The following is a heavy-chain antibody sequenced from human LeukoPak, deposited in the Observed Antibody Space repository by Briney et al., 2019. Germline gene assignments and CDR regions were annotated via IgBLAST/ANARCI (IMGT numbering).Heavy chain of an antibody. D-gene: IGHD1-26*01. CDR1: GGSISSYC. J-gene: IGHJ4*02. CDR2: IYTSGST. CDR3: ARGGVGATTSRRRYYFDY. V-gene: IGHV4-4*07. Sequence: PSETLSLTCTVSGGSISSYCWSWIRQPAGKGLEWIGRIYTSGSTNYNPSLKSRVTMSVDTSKNQFSLKLSSVTAADTAVYYCARGGVGATTSRRRYYFDYWGQGTLVTVSS.